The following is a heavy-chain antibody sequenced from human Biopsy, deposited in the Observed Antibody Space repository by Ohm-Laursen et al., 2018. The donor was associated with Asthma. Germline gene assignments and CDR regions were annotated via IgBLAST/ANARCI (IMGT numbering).Heavy chain of an antibody. Sequence: GTLSLTCTVSGGSMSSSSYSWGWIRQPPGKGLEWIGSISYTGNTDIPSLRSRVTLSVDTSKNQFSLKLTSVTAVDTAVYYCARITSANYYYGMDVWGQGTTVTVSS. V-gene: IGHV4-39*07. D-gene: IGHD1-20*01. CDR1: GGSMSSSSYS. CDR3: ARITSANYYYGMDV. J-gene: IGHJ6*02. CDR2: ISYTGNT.